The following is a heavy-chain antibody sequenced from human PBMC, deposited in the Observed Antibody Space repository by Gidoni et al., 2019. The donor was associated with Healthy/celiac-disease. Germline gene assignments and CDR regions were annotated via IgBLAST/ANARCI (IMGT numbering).Heavy chain of an antibody. Sequence: EVQLVESVGGLVQPGRSLRLSCAASGFPFDDYAMHWVRQAPGNGLEWVSGISWNSGSIGYADSVKGRFTISRDNAKNSLYLQMNSLRAEDTALYYCAKDKTRWGSGWSTFDYWGQGTLVTVSS. CDR3: AKDKTRWGSGWSTFDY. V-gene: IGHV3-9*01. D-gene: IGHD6-19*01. CDR1: GFPFDDYA. CDR2: ISWNSGSI. J-gene: IGHJ4*02.